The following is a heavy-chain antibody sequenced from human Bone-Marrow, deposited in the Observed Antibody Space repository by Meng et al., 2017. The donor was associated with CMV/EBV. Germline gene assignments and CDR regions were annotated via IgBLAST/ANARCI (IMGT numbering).Heavy chain of an antibody. J-gene: IGHJ4*02. CDR2: IYHSGST. D-gene: IGHD2-8*01. Sequence: GSLRLSCTVSGYSISSGYYWGWIRQPPGKGLEWIGSIYHSGSTYYNPSLKSRVTISVDTSKNQFSLKLSSVTAADTAVYYCARVSEMSTNGFDYWGQGTLVTVYS. CDR1: GYSISSGYY. CDR3: ARVSEMSTNGFDY. V-gene: IGHV4-38-2*02.